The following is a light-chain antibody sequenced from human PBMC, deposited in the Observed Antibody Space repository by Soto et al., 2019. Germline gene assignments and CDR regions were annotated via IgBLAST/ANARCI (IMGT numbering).Light chain of an antibody. CDR1: QNLGTLY. Sequence: EIVLTQSPGTLSLSPGERGTLSCRASQNLGTLYLAWFQQKPGQAPRLLIYGASTRATGIPARFSGSGSGTDFTLTISCLQSEDFATYYCQQYYSYPRTFGQGTKVDIK. V-gene: IGKV3-15*01. CDR2: GAS. J-gene: IGKJ1*01. CDR3: QQYYSYPRT.